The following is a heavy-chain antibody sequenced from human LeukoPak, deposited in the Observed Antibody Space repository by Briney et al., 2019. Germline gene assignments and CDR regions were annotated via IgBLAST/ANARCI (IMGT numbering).Heavy chain of an antibody. CDR3: AKDRGSGSYYGGDY. CDR2: ISYDGSNK. J-gene: IGHJ4*02. D-gene: IGHD3-10*01. CDR1: GFTFSSYG. Sequence: GGSLRPSCAASGFTFSSYGMHWVRQAPGKGLEWVAVISYDGSNKYYADSVKGRFTISRDKSKNTLYLQMNSLRAEDTAVYYCAKDRGSGSYYGGDYWGQGTLVTVSS. V-gene: IGHV3-30*18.